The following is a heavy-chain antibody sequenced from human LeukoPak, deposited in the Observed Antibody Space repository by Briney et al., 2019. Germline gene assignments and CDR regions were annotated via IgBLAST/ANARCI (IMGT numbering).Heavy chain of an antibody. CDR3: ASTPGGTSAWPN. V-gene: IGHV5-51*01. J-gene: IGHJ4*02. Sequence: GESLKISCKGSGYSFTTHWIAWVRQMPGEGLECMGIINLADSDTRYRSTFQGQVTISVDKSINTAYLQWSSLKASDSAMYYCASTPGGTSAWPNWGQGTLVTVSS. D-gene: IGHD2-8*02. CDR1: GYSFTTHW. CDR2: INLADSDT.